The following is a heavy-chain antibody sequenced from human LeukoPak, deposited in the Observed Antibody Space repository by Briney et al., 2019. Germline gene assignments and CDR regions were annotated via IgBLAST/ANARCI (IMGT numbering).Heavy chain of an antibody. CDR3: VRGGNYYDTGGYYYEYFDY. D-gene: IGHD3-22*01. Sequence: GGSLRLSCAASGFTFSSYAMHWVRQAPGKGLEWVAVISYDGSDKYYADSVKGRFTISRDNSKNTLYLQMNSLRAEDTAVYSCVRGGNYYDTGGYYYEYFDYWGQGTLVTVSS. CDR1: GFTFSSYA. J-gene: IGHJ4*02. CDR2: ISYDGSDK. V-gene: IGHV3-30-3*01.